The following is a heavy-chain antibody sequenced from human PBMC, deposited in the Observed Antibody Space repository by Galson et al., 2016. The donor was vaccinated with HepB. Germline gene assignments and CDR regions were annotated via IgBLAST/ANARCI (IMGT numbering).Heavy chain of an antibody. J-gene: IGHJ4*02. V-gene: IGHV3-30*04. Sequence: SLRLSCAASGFSFSSNSIHWVRQAPGKGLEWVALISYDGSNEYYADSVKGRFTISRDNSKKTLYMQMNSLRAEDTAVYYCAREIDSVVVVTATPGFDYWGQGALVTVSS. D-gene: IGHD2-15*01. CDR1: GFSFSSNS. CDR3: AREIDSVVVVTATPGFDY. CDR2: ISYDGSNE.